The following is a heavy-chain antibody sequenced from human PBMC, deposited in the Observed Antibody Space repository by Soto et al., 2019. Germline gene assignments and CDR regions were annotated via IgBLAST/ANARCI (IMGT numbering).Heavy chain of an antibody. J-gene: IGHJ4*02. CDR2: IYWDDSK. Sequence: QITLKESGPALVKPTQTLTLTCTFSEFSLTTSGVGVGWIRQPPGKALEWLAVIYWDDSKHYSPSLKSSLTITKDTSKNQVVLTMTNMNPVDTATYDCTHKGYGDYPLDYWGQGTLVTVSS. D-gene: IGHD4-17*01. V-gene: IGHV2-5*02. CDR3: THKGYGDYPLDY. CDR1: EFSLTTSGVG.